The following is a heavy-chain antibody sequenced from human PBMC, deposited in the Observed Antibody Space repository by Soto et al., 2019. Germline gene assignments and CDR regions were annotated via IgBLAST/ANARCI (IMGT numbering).Heavy chain of an antibody. D-gene: IGHD6-19*01. CDR1: GFAVSSNY. CDR3: ATCGSGVFDY. V-gene: IGHV3-66*01. Sequence: EVQLVESGGDLVQPGGSLRLSCAASGFAVSSNYMTWVRQAPGKGLEWVSVVHRGGSTYYADSVKDRFTLSRDKSKNTVYLQMSSLRAEDTALYYSATCGSGVFDYWGQGTLVTVSS. J-gene: IGHJ4*02. CDR2: VHRGGST.